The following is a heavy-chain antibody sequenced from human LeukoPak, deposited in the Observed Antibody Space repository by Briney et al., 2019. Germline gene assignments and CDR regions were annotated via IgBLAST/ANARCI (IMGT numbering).Heavy chain of an antibody. D-gene: IGHD1-26*01. J-gene: IGHJ4*02. CDR3: ARTVGGMGGSSDY. Sequence: PGGSLRLSCTVSGFTVSSNSMSWVRQAPGKGLEWVSFIYSDNTHYSDSVKGRFTISRDNSKNTLYLQMNSLRAEDTAVYYCARTVGGMGGSSDYWGQGTLVTVSS. V-gene: IGHV3-53*01. CDR1: GFTVSSNS. CDR2: IYSDNT.